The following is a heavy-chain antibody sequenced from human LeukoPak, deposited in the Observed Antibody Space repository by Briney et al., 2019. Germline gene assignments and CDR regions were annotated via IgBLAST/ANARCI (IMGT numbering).Heavy chain of an antibody. CDR1: RFTFSNFG. Sequence: GGSLRLSCAASRFTFSNFGMSWVRQAPGKGLEWVSAISGSGGSTYYADSVKGRFTISRDNSKNTLYLQMNSLRAEDTAVYYCAEDGGGPYYYDSSGYYVDYWGQGTLVTVSS. D-gene: IGHD3-22*01. CDR3: AEDGGGPYYYDSSGYYVDY. V-gene: IGHV3-23*01. CDR2: ISGSGGST. J-gene: IGHJ4*02.